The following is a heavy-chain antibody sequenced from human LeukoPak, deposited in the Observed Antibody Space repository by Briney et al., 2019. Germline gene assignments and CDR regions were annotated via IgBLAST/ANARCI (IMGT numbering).Heavy chain of an antibody. CDR1: GYSISSGYY. Sequence: SETLSLTCAVSGYSISSGYYWGWIRQPPGKGLEWIGSIYHSGSTYYNPSLKSRVTISVDTSKNQFSLKLSSVTAADTAVYYCARLRTMIGVGYWGQGTLSPSPQ. CDR3: ARLRTMIGVGY. V-gene: IGHV4-38-2*01. CDR2: IYHSGST. D-gene: IGHD3-22*01. J-gene: IGHJ4*02.